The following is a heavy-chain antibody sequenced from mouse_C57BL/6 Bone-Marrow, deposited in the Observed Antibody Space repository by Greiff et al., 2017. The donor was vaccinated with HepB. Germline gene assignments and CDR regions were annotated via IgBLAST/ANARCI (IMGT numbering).Heavy chain of an antibody. CDR3: AREGLRGFAY. Sequence: VKLMESGPELVKPGASVKISCKASGYAFSSSWMNWVKQRPGKGLEWIGRIYPGDGDTNYNGKFKGKATLTADKSSSTAYMQLSSLTSEDSAVYVCAREGLRGFAYWGQGTLVTVSA. CDR1: GYAFSSSW. CDR2: IYPGDGDT. J-gene: IGHJ3*01. V-gene: IGHV1-82*01. D-gene: IGHD2-4*01.